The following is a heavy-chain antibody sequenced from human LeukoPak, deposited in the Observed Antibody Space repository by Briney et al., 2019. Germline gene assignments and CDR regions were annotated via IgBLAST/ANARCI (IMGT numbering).Heavy chain of an antibody. D-gene: IGHD2-8*02. CDR3: ASDSGGRRDAFNI. CDR2: IYYSGST. V-gene: IGHV4-39*07. Sequence: SETLSLTCTVSGGSISSSSYYWGWIRQPPGKGLEWIGSIYYSGSTYYNPSLKSRVSISVDTSKNQFSLELTSVTAADTAVYYCASDSGGRRDAFNIWGQGTMVTVSS. CDR1: GGSISSSSYY. J-gene: IGHJ3*02.